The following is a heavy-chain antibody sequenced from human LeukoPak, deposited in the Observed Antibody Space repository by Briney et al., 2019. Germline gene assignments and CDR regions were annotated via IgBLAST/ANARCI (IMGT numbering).Heavy chain of an antibody. Sequence: PGGSLRLSCTASGFTFDDYSMSWFRQAPGKGLEWVGFIRSKAYSGTTEYAASVKGRFTISRDNSKNTLYLQMNSLRAEDTAVYYCAKESWDSGWYSRGLSYWGQGTLVTVSS. D-gene: IGHD6-19*01. V-gene: IGHV3-49*03. J-gene: IGHJ4*02. CDR3: AKESWDSGWYSRGLSY. CDR1: GFTFDDYS. CDR2: IRSKAYSGTT.